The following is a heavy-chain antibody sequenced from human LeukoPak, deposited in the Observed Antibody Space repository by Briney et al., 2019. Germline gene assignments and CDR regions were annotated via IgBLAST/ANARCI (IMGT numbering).Heavy chain of an antibody. CDR2: FYPGDSDT. Sequence: GESLKISCKASGYSFTTYWIGWVRQMPGKGLEWMGMFYPGDSDTRKSPSFQGQVTLSAGKSITTAYLQWSSLKALDTAIYYCARGPRGGNWNEALDYWGQGTLVTVSS. J-gene: IGHJ4*02. D-gene: IGHD1-1*01. CDR3: ARGPRGGNWNEALDY. V-gene: IGHV5-51*01. CDR1: GYSFTTYW.